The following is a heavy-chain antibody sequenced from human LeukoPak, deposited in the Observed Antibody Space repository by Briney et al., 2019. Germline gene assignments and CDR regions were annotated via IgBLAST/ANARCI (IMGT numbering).Heavy chain of an antibody. CDR2: ISYDGSNK. J-gene: IGHJ4*02. CDR3: ARGGSGSSTSYFDY. V-gene: IGHV3-30*04. Sequence: PGRSLRLSCAASGFTFGSYAMHWVRQAPGKGLEWVAVISYDGSNKYYADSVKGRFTISRDNSKNTLYLQMNSLRAEDTAVYYCARGGSGSSTSYFDYWGQGTLVTVSS. D-gene: IGHD3-10*01. CDR1: GFTFGSYA.